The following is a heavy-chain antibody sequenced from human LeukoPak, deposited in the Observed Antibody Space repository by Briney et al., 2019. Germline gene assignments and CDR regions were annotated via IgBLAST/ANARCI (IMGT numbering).Heavy chain of an antibody. CDR3: ARDRDNDWYYSDY. J-gene: IGHJ4*02. CDR2: IIPNLGIA. CDR1: GGTFSSYT. V-gene: IGHV1-69*04. D-gene: IGHD3-9*01. Sequence: GSSVKVSCKASGGTFSSYTISWVRQAPGQGLEWMGRIIPNLGIANYAQKFQGRVTITADKSTSTAYMELSSLRSEDTAVYYCARDRDNDWYYSDYWGQGTLVTVSS.